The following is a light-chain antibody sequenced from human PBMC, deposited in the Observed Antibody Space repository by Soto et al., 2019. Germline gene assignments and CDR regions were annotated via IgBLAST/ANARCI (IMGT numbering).Light chain of an antibody. Sequence: EIVMTQSPATLSVSPGQRATLSCRASQPISSNLAWYQQKPGQAPRLLIYGASTRATSIPATFSGSGSGTEFSLTINSLQSEDFAVYDCQQYSSWPLTFGGGTNVEIK. CDR1: QPISSN. CDR2: GAS. CDR3: QQYSSWPLT. J-gene: IGKJ4*01. V-gene: IGKV3-15*01.